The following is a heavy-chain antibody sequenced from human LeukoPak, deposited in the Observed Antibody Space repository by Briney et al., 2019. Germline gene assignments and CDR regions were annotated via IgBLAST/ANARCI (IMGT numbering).Heavy chain of an antibody. CDR1: GGSFSGYY. Sequence: SETLSLTCAVYGGSFSGYYWSWIRQPPGEGLEWIGEINHSGSTNYNPSLKSRVTISVDTSKNQFSLKLSSVTAADTAVYYCARVGYYGSGDYWGQGTLVTVSS. CDR2: INHSGST. CDR3: ARVGYYGSGDY. D-gene: IGHD3-10*01. J-gene: IGHJ4*02. V-gene: IGHV4-34*01.